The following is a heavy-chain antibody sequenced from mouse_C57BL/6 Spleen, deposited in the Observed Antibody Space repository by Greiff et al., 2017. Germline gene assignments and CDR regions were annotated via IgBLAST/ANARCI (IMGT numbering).Heavy chain of an antibody. CDR1: GYTFTSYW. CDR3: ASYGNPFDY. V-gene: IGHV1-52*01. J-gene: IGHJ2*01. Sequence: QVQLQQSGAELVRPGSSVKLSCKASGYTFTSYWMHWVKQRPIQGLEWIGNIDPSDSETSYNQKFKDKATLTVDKSSSTAYMQLSSLTSEDAAVDYGASYGNPFDYWGQGTTLTDSS. CDR2: IDPSDSET. D-gene: IGHD2-1*01.